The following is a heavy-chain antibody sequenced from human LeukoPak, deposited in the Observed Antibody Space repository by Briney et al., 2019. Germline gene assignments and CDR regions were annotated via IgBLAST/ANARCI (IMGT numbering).Heavy chain of an antibody. CDR2: IVVGSGNT. V-gene: IGHV1-58*01. CDR1: GFTFTSST. D-gene: IGHD3-10*01. Sequence: TSVKVSCKASGFTFTSSTVQWVRHARGQRLEWIGWIVVGSGNTNYAQKFQERVTITRDMSTSTAYMELSSPRSEDTAVYYCAADSPRGYGMDVWGKGTTVTVSS. CDR3: AADSPRGYGMDV. J-gene: IGHJ6*04.